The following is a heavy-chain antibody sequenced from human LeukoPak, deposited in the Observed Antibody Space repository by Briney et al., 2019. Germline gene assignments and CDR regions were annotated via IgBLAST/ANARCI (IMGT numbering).Heavy chain of an antibody. Sequence: GGSLRLSCAASGFTFSSYSMNWVRQAPGKRLVWVSRINTDGSSTNYADSVKGRFTISRDNAKNTLFLQMNSLRAEDTAVYYCASCSSTSCYGYWGQGSLVTVSS. V-gene: IGHV3-74*01. D-gene: IGHD2-2*01. J-gene: IGHJ4*02. CDR2: INTDGSST. CDR3: ASCSSTSCYGY. CDR1: GFTFSSYS.